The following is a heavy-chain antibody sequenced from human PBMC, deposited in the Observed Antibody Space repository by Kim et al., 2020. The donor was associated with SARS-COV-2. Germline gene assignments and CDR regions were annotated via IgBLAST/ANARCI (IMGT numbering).Heavy chain of an antibody. CDR2: INGNGSEE. V-gene: IGHV3-7*01. Sequence: GGSLRLSCAVSGFTFRPNWMSWVRQAPGKGLEWVAIINGNGSEESYVYSVKGRFTISSANAKTSLYLQMSSLSPEDPATYSFSALDSFQVPWG. J-gene: IGHJ5*02. D-gene: IGHD3-16*02. CDR1: GFTFRPNW. CDR3: SALDSFQVP.